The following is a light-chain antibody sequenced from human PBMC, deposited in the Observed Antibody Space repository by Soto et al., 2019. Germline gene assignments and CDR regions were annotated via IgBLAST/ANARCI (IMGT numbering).Light chain of an antibody. V-gene: IGLV2-14*01. Sequence: QSALTQAASVSGSPGQSITISCTGTSNDVGGYNYVSWYQQHPDTAPKLIIYDVRYRPSGVSDRFSGSKSGNTASLTISGLQAGDEADYYCSAYTSSSTPYVFGSGTKVTVL. J-gene: IGLJ1*01. CDR1: SNDVGGYNY. CDR3: SAYTSSSTPYV. CDR2: DVR.